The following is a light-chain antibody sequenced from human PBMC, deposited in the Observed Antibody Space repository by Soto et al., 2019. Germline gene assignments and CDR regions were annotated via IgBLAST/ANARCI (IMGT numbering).Light chain of an antibody. Sequence: ETRWMQTPGTSALYRNKIATLSCRASQSVSSSYLAWYQQKPGQTPRLLIYGASTRATGVPDRFSGSGSGTDFTLTIIELDHAYFAVYYCQVCHWSVTGRFAAGTKVDIK. CDR2: GAS. CDR3: QVCHWSVTGR. J-gene: IGKJ4*02. CDR1: QSVSSSY. V-gene: IGKV3-20*01.